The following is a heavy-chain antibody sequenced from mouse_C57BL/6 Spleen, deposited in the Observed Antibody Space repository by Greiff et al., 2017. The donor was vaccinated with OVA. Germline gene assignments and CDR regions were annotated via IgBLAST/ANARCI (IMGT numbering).Heavy chain of an antibody. V-gene: IGHV1-26*01. Sequence: EVQLQESGPELVKPGASVKISCKASGYTFTDYYMNWVKQSHGKSLEWIGDINPNNGGTSYNQKFKGKATLTVDKSSSTAYMELRSLTSEDSAVYYCARFILITTFDYWGQGTTLTVSS. CDR1: GYTFTDYY. D-gene: IGHD1-2*01. J-gene: IGHJ2*01. CDR3: ARFILITTFDY. CDR2: INPNNGGT.